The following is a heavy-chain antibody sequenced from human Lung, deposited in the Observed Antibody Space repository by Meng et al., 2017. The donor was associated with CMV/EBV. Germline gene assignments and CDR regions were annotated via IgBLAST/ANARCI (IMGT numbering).Heavy chain of an antibody. CDR1: GFTFGRYD. CDR3: AKFLSWEPDDAFDI. Sequence: SCAASGFTFGRYDMHWVRQAPGKGLEWVAFMRHDGSNHYYADSVKGRFTISRDNSKNTLYLKMNSLRAEDTAVYYCAKFLSWEPDDAFDIWGQGXMVTVSS. CDR2: MRHDGSNH. V-gene: IGHV3-30*02. D-gene: IGHD1-26*01. J-gene: IGHJ3*02.